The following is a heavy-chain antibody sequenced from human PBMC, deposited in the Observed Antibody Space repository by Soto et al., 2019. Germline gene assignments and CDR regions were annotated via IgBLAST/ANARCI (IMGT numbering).Heavy chain of an antibody. D-gene: IGHD3-16*02. CDR2: ISAYNGNT. Sequence: ASVKVSCKASGGTFTSYGISWVRQAPGQGLEWMGWISAYNGNTNYAQKLQGRVTMTTDTSTSTAYMELRSLRSDDTAAYYCARAVTFGGVIVDAFDIWGQGTMVTVSS. CDR3: ARAVTFGGVIVDAFDI. CDR1: GGTFTSYG. V-gene: IGHV1-18*01. J-gene: IGHJ3*02.